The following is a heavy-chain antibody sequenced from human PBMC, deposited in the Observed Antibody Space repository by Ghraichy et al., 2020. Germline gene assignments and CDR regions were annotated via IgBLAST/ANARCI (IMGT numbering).Heavy chain of an antibody. CDR2: ITWNSAST. CDR1: GFTFSGYA. D-gene: IGHD6-19*01. Sequence: ESLNISCAASGFTFSGYAMSWVRQAPGKGLERVSTITWNSASTRYADSVKGRSTISRDNYKNAVYLQVTSLREDDTAVYFCAKTGDSGWFYDYWGRGTLVTVSS. CDR3: AKTGDSGWFYDY. V-gene: IGHV3-23*01. J-gene: IGHJ4*02.